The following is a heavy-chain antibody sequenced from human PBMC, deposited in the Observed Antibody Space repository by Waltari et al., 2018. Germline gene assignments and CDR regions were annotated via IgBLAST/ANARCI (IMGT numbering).Heavy chain of an antibody. CDR1: GYFINTGFF. D-gene: IGHD2-2*03. CDR2: IYHDGTT. V-gene: IGHV4-38-2*01. CDR3: SRQTLGYCTSAACRRLES. Sequence: QVQLQESGPGLVRPSETLSLTCDVSGYFINTGFFWGWIRQPPGRGLGWIGNIYHDGTTYYNPSPKHRLHISLDTSKNQFSVRVNFVDAADTAVYYCSRQTLGYCTSAACRRLESWGQGILVTVSS. J-gene: IGHJ1*01.